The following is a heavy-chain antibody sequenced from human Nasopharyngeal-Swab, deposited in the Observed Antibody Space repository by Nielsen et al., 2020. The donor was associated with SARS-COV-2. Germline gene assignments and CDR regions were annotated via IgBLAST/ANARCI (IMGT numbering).Heavy chain of an antibody. J-gene: IGHJ4*02. CDR3: VRDQGAGVAVAGCLDY. CDR1: SCTLTIYY. Sequence: SVNVSCKASSCTLTIYYMHWVRQAPGQGLEWMGIISPSGDATGYAQQFQGRVAMTRDTSTSTVYMELSSLRSEDTAVYYCVRDQGAGVAVAGCLDYWGQGTLVTVSS. CDR2: ISPSGDAT. D-gene: IGHD6-19*01. V-gene: IGHV1-46*01.